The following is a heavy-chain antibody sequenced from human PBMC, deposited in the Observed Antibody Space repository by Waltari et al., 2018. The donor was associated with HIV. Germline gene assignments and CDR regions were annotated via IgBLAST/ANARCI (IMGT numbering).Heavy chain of an antibody. Sequence: EVQLVESGGGLVQPGGSLRLSCAASGFTFSSSWMNWVRQAPGKGLEWGANRQQDGSDKHYVDSVKGRFTSSRDNAKNSLYLQMNSLRAEDTAVYYCARDPDYYDSSGHYYDAFDIWGQGTMVTVSS. V-gene: IGHV3-7*01. CDR2: RQQDGSDK. D-gene: IGHD3-22*01. CDR1: GFTFSSSW. CDR3: ARDPDYYDSSGHYYDAFDI. J-gene: IGHJ3*02.